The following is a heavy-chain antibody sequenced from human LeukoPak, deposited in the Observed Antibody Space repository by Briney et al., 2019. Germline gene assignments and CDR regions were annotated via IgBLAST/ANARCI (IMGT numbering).Heavy chain of an antibody. CDR3: ARSDYIK. CDR1: GFTFSTYS. Sequence: GGSLRLSCAASGFTFSTYSMHWVRQAPGKGLVWVSRINTDGSNTNYADSVKGRFTISRDNAKNTLYLQLNSLRAEDTAVYYCARSDYIKWGQGTLVTVSS. D-gene: IGHD3-16*01. J-gene: IGHJ4*02. V-gene: IGHV3-74*01. CDR2: INTDGSNT.